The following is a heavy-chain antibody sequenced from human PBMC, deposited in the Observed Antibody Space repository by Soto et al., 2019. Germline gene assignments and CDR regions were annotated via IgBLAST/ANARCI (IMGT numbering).Heavy chain of an antibody. CDR3: ARDSPPNDY. CDR2: IRVYNGNT. CDR1: GYTFTSYG. V-gene: IGHV1-18*01. J-gene: IGHJ4*02. Sequence: ASVKVSCKASGYTFTSYGISRVRQAPGQGLEWMGWIRVYNGNTNYAQKLQGRVTMTTDTSTSTAYMELRSLKSDDTAVYYCARDSPPNDYWGQGTLVTVSS.